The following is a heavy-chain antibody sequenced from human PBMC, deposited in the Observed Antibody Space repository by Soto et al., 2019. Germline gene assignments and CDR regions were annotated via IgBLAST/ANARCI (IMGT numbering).Heavy chain of an antibody. V-gene: IGHV1-2*02. Sequence: GASVKVSCKASGYTFTGYYMHWVRQAPGQGLEWMGWINPNSGGTNYAQKFQGRVTMTRDTSISTAYMELSRLRSDDTAVYYCARDNYDILTGFQLGFDYWGQGTLVTVSS. CDR3: ARDNYDILTGFQLGFDY. CDR1: GYTFTGYY. D-gene: IGHD3-9*01. J-gene: IGHJ4*02. CDR2: INPNSGGT.